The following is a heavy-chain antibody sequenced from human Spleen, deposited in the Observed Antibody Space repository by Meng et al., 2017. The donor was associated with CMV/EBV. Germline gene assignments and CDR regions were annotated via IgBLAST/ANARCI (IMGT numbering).Heavy chain of an antibody. CDR1: GFTFSSYA. CDR2: ISGSGGST. V-gene: IGHV3-23*01. J-gene: IGHJ4*02. D-gene: IGHD6-13*01. Sequence: GESLKISCAASGFTFSSYAMSWVRQAPGKGLEWVSAISGSGGSTYYADSVKGRFTISRDNSKNTLYLQMNNLRAEDTAVYYCAKDRAGIAAAGRPLPYYFDYWGQGTLVTVSS. CDR3: AKDRAGIAAAGRPLPYYFDY.